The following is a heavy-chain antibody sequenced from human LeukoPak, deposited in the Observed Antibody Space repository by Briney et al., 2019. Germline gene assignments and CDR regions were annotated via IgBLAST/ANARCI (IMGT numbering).Heavy chain of an antibody. CDR3: ARMVPAGTHNY. CDR2: IYHSGNT. D-gene: IGHD6-19*01. CDR1: GYSISSGYY. V-gene: IGHV4-38-2*02. Sequence: PSETLSLTCTVSGYSISSGYYWGWIRQPPGKGLEWIGSIYHSGNTYFNPSLKSRVTISVDTSKNQFSLKLSSVTAADTAVYFCARMVPAGTHNYWGQGLLVTVSS. J-gene: IGHJ4*02.